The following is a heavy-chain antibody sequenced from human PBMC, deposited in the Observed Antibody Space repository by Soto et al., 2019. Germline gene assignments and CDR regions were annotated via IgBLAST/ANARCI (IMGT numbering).Heavy chain of an antibody. CDR2: ISWNSGSI. CDR1: GFTFDDYA. J-gene: IGHJ5*02. D-gene: IGHD4-17*01. CDR3: AKDGPRRGDYEYNRFDP. Sequence: PGGSLRLSCAASGFTFDDYAMHWVRQAPGKGLEWVSGISWNSGSIGYADSVKGRFTISRDNAKNSLYLQMNSLRAEDTALYYCAKDGPRRGDYEYNRFDPWGQGTLVTVSS. V-gene: IGHV3-9*01.